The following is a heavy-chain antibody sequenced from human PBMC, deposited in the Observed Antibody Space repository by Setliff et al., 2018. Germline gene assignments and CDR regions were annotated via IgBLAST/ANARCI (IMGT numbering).Heavy chain of an antibody. Sequence: GGSLRLSCAASGFTFGSYWMSWVRQAPGKGLEWVANIKQDGSQKYYVDSVKGRFTLSRDSARNSLYLHMNSRRAEDTAVYYCARVRIAVPGNVWFDYWGQGTRVTVAS. V-gene: IGHV3-7*01. CDR3: ARVRIAVPGNVWFDY. CDR1: GFTFGSYW. CDR2: IKQDGSQK. J-gene: IGHJ4*02. D-gene: IGHD6-19*01.